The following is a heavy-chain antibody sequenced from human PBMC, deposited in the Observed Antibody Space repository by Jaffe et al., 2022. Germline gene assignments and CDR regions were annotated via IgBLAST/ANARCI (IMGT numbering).Heavy chain of an antibody. CDR3: ARGPDYGGNSVIDY. V-gene: IGHV4-34*01. CDR2: INHSGST. CDR1: GGSFSGYY. Sequence: QVQLQQWGAGLLKPSETLSLTCAVYGGSFSGYYWSWIRQPPGKGLEWIGEINHSGSTNYNPSLKSRVTISVDTSKNQFSLKLSSVTAADTAVYYCARGPDYGGNSVIDYWGQGTLVTVSS. J-gene: IGHJ4*02. D-gene: IGHD4-17*01.